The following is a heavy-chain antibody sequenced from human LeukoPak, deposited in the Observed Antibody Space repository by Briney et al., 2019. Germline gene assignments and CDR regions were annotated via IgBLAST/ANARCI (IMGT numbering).Heavy chain of an antibody. D-gene: IGHD3-10*01. CDR2: INHSGST. CDR1: GGSFSGYY. J-gene: IGHJ4*02. CDR3: ARLLYGSGSY. Sequence: PSETLSLTCAVYGGSFSGYYWSWIRQPPGKGLEWIGEINHSGSTNYNPSLKSRVTISVDTSKNQFSLKLSSVTAADTAVYYCARLLYGSGSYWGQGTLVTVSS. V-gene: IGHV4-34*01.